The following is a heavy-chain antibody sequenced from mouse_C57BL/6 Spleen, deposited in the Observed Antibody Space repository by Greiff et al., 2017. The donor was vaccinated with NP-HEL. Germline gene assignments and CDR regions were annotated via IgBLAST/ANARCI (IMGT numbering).Heavy chain of an antibody. CDR1: GFTFSDAW. J-gene: IGHJ2*01. V-gene: IGHV6-6*01. CDR2: IRNKANNHAT. Sequence: DVQLVESGGGLVQPGGSMKLSCAASGFTFSDAWMAWVRQSPEKGLEWVAEIRNKANNHATYYAESVKGRFTISRDDSKSSVYLQMNSLRAEDTGIYYCTHYADYYFDYWGKGTTLTVAT. CDR3: THYADYYFDY. D-gene: IGHD1-2*01.